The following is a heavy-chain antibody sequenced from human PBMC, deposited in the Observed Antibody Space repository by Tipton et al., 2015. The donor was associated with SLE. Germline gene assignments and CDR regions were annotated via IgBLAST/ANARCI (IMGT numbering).Heavy chain of an antibody. CDR2: MYYRGST. J-gene: IGHJ5*02. CDR3: ARQRGYNYSLYNWFDP. V-gene: IGHV4-39*07. CDR1: GGSISSSDYY. D-gene: IGHD5-12*01. Sequence: TLSLTCTISGGSISSSDYYWGWIRQPPGKGLEWIGSMYYRGSTYYNPSLESRVTMSLDTSKNQFSLKLNSVTAADTAVYYCARQRGYNYSLYNWFDPWGQGTLVTVSS.